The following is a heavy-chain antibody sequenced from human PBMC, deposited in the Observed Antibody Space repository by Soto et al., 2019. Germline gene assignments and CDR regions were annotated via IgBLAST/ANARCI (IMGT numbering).Heavy chain of an antibody. Sequence: SETLSLTCAVYGGSFSGYYWSWIRQPPGKGLEWIGEINHSGSTNYNSSLKSRVTISVDTSKNQFSLKRSSVTAADTAVYYCARVGIEYNGNYGYYYGMDVWGQGTTVTVSS. CDR1: GGSFSGYY. J-gene: IGHJ6*02. V-gene: IGHV4-34*01. CDR3: ARVGIEYNGNYGYYYGMDV. D-gene: IGHD1-7*01. CDR2: INHSGST.